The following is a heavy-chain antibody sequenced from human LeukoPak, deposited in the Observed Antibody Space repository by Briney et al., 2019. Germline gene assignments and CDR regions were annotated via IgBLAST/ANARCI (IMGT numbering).Heavy chain of an antibody. CDR2: IYSSGSA. CDR1: GGSISSYY. V-gene: IGHV4-59*08. D-gene: IGHD3-22*01. J-gene: IGHJ4*02. CDR3: ARRGSYYYGSSGYYLDS. Sequence: PSETLSLTCTVSGGSISSYYWSWIRQPPGKGLEWIGYIYSSGSAIYNPSLKSRVTISEDTSRNQFSLKLSSVTAADTAVYYCARRGSYYYGSSGYYLDSWGQGTLVTVSS.